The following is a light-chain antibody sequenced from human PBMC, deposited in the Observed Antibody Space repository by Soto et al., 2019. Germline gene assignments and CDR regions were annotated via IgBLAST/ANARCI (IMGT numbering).Light chain of an antibody. CDR1: QSVSSSY. J-gene: IGKJ3*01. CDR2: GAS. CDR3: QQYGSSPFT. Sequence: ETLWTHSPGTMSLSPGEEATLSCRVSQSVSSSYLAWYQQKPGQAPRLLIYGASSRATGIPDRFSGSGSGTDFTLTISRLEPEDFAVYYCQQYGSSPFTLGPGTKVDI. V-gene: IGKV3-20*01.